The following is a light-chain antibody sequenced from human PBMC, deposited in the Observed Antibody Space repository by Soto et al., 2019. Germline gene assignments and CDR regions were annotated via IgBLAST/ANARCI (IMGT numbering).Light chain of an antibody. CDR1: QSVSSF. CDR3: QQRSNWPPWT. V-gene: IGKV3-11*01. Sequence: DIVLTQSPATLSLSPGERATLTCRASQSVSSFLAWYQQKPGQAPRLLIYGASIRATGIPARFSGSGSGTDFTLTISSLEPEDFAVYYCQQRSNWPPWTFGQGTKVDIK. J-gene: IGKJ1*01. CDR2: GAS.